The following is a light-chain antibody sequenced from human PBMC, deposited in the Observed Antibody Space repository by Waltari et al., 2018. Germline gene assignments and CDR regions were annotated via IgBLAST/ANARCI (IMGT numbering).Light chain of an antibody. J-gene: IGKJ3*01. V-gene: IGKV1-39*01. Sequence: IQLTQSPSSLSPSVGVRVTITCRAGRTVSTYLNWYQQKPGKAPKLLIYAASILQSGVPSRFSGSGSGTEFSLTIASLQPEDSATYYCQQSFDSVFTFGPGTTVNV. CDR1: RTVSTY. CDR3: QQSFDSVFT. CDR2: AAS.